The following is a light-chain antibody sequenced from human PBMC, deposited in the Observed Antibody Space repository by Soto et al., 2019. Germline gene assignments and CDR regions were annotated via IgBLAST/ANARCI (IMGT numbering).Light chain of an antibody. CDR2: ATS. CDR3: QQYDTYPIT. V-gene: IGKV1-16*02. CDR1: QGISKY. Sequence: DIQMTQSPSSLSASVGDRVTITCRASQGISKYLAWFQQKPGKAHKSLIYATSTLQPGVPSKFSGSGSGRDFTLTISSLHPEDCATYFCQQYDTYPITCGGGTRVDI. J-gene: IGKJ4*01.